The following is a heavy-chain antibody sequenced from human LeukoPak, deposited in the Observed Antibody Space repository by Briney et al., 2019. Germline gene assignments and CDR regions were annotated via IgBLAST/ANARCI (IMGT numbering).Heavy chain of an antibody. J-gene: IGHJ4*02. Sequence: XXIHWVRQAPGQRFEWMGWINAGNGHTKYSQNFQGRVTITRDSSANIVYMDVSSLTSEDTAVYYCARGIWSATRVDYYLDNWGRGTLVTVSS. V-gene: IGHV1-3*01. CDR2: INAGNGHT. CDR1: XX. CDR3: ARGIWSATRVDYYLDN. D-gene: IGHD5-24*01.